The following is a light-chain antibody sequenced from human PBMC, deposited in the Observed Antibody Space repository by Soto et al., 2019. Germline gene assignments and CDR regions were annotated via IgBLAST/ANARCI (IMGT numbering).Light chain of an antibody. V-gene: IGKV1-39*01. J-gene: IGKJ3*01. CDR2: AAS. CDR1: QSISSY. CDR3: QQRHNLPHT. Sequence: DIQMTQSPSSLSASVGDRVTITCRASQSISSYLNWYQQKPGKAPKVLIYAASSLQSGIPSRFSGSGSGTDFTFTISSLQPEDIATYYCQQRHNLPHTFGPGTKVDIK.